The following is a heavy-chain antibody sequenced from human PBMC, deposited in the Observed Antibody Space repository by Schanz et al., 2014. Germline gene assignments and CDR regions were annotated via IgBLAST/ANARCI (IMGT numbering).Heavy chain of an antibody. J-gene: IGHJ6*02. D-gene: IGHD3-9*01. Sequence: QVQLVQSGAEVKKPGSSVKVSCKASGGTFSGSTLTWVRQAPGQGLEWMGRIIPILDKTNYAQKFQGRVTMTADKSTSTVYMEVSGLRSEDTAVYYCAKVDRTRYYAMDVWGQGTTVTVAS. CDR3: AKVDRTRYYAMDV. CDR2: IIPILDKT. CDR1: GGTFSGST. V-gene: IGHV1-69*08.